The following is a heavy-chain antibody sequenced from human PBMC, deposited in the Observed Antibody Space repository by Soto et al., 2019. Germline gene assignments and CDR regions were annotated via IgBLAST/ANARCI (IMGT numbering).Heavy chain of an antibody. CDR2: ISGSGGST. V-gene: IGHV3-23*01. J-gene: IGHJ6*02. Sequence: GGSLRLSCAASGFTFNNYAMSWVRQAPGEGLEWVSAISGSGGSTYSADSVKGWLTISRDNSKNTLYLQMNSRTAEGPAVSDYTNALDYFGAGSGLYGIDVWGQGTTVTVSS. CDR3: TNALDYFGAGSGLYGIDV. D-gene: IGHD3-10*01. CDR1: GFTFNNYA.